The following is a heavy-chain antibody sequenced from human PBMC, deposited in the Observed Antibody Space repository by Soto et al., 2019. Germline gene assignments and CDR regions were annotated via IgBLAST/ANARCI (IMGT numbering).Heavy chain of an antibody. J-gene: IGHJ4*02. D-gene: IGHD1-26*01. CDR1: GFTFSNYG. Sequence: QVQLMESGGGVVQPGRSLRLSCAASGFTFSNYGMHWVRQAPGKGLEWVAVIWFDGSKKYYGDSVKGRFTISRDNSKNTLYLQMNSLRGEDTAVYYCARGSGGFDYWGQGTLVTVSS. V-gene: IGHV3-33*01. CDR3: ARGSGGFDY. CDR2: IWFDGSKK.